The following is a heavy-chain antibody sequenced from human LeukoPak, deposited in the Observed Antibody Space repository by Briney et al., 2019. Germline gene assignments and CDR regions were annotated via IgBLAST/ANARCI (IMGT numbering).Heavy chain of an antibody. V-gene: IGHV3-23*01. Sequence: GGSLRLSCAASGFTFSTYAMSWVRQIPGKGLEWVSAISGSDDGTYYADSVKGRFTISRDNSRNTLYLQMNSLRAEDTAVYYCAKGPLPRIDYWGQGTLVTVSS. CDR2: ISGSDDGT. CDR3: AKGPLPRIDY. CDR1: GFTFSTYA. J-gene: IGHJ4*02.